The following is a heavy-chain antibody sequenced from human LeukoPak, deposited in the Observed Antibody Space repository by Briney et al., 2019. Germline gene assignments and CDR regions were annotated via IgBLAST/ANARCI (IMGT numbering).Heavy chain of an antibody. CDR3: AKGFLGRSFDWTLGY. Sequence: GGSLRLSCAASGFTFDDYAMHWVRQVPGKGLEWVSLISWDGGSTYYADSVLGRFTISRDNSKNSLYLQMNSLRAEDTALYYCAKGFLGRSFDWTLGYWGQGFLVTVSS. V-gene: IGHV3-43D*03. CDR1: GFTFDDYA. CDR2: ISWDGGST. D-gene: IGHD3-9*01. J-gene: IGHJ4*02.